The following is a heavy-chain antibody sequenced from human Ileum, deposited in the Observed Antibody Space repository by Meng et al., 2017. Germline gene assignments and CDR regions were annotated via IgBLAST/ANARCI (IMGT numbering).Heavy chain of an antibody. CDR1: GFTFSSYG. D-gene: IGHD3-16*01. Sequence: EVQLLESGGGLVQLGGSLRLSCVASGFTFSSYGMNWARQAPGKGLEWVSGITYGGTTFYADSAKGRFTISRDNSKNTVFLQMNSLRADDTAVYYCANWGGLGHWGQGVLVTVSS. J-gene: IGHJ4*02. V-gene: IGHV3-23*01. CDR2: ITYGGTT. CDR3: ANWGGLGH.